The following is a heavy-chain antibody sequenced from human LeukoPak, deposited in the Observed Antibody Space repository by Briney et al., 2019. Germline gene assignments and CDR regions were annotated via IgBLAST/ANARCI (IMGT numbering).Heavy chain of an antibody. CDR1: GYTFANFG. Sequence: ASVKVSCKASGYTFANFGITWVRQAPGQGLEWMGWISVYNGNTNYAQNLQGRVTLTTDTSTSAAYMELRSRRSDDTALYYCARTCSSSSCYMVHWGQGTLVTVSS. J-gene: IGHJ4*02. D-gene: IGHD2-2*02. CDR3: ARTCSSSSCYMVH. CDR2: ISVYNGNT. V-gene: IGHV1-18*01.